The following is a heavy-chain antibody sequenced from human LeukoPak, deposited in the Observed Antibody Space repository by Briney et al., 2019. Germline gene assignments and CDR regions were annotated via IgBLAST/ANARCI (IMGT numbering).Heavy chain of an antibody. CDR3: AKDLDKVPVLADY. D-gene: IGHD3-3*02. Sequence: GGSLRLSCAASGFTFSSYAMSWVRQAPGKGLEWVSAISGSGGSTYYADSVKGRFTISRDNSKNTLYLQMNSLRAEDTAVYYCAKDLDKVPVLADYWGQETLVTVSS. V-gene: IGHV3-23*01. J-gene: IGHJ4*02. CDR2: ISGSGGST. CDR1: GFTFSSYA.